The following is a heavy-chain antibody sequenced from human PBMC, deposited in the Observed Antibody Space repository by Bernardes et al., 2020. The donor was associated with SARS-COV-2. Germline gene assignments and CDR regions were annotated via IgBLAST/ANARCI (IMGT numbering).Heavy chain of an antibody. D-gene: IGHD2-15*01. CDR2: ISGSSGYI. J-gene: IGHJ6*02. CDR3: ARDGGDVVAIPPDV. CDR1: GFTFSRYS. Sequence: GGSLRLSCEAYGFTFSRYSMNWVRQAPGKGLEWVSSISGSSGYIKYADSVKGRFTISRDNAKNSVFLQMNSLRVEDTAVYYCARDGGDVVAIPPDVWGPGTTVTVSS. V-gene: IGHV3-21*01.